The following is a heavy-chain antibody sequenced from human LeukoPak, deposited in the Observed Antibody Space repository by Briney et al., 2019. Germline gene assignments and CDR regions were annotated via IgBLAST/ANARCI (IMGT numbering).Heavy chain of an antibody. CDR3: ARAPPGYSGYDSGVWFDP. Sequence: SETLSLTCAVYGGSFSGYSWSWIRQPPGKGLEWIGEINHSGSTNYNPSLKSRVTISVDTSKNQFSLKLSSVTAADTAVYYCARAPPGYSGYDSGVWFDPWGQGTLVTVSS. V-gene: IGHV4-34*01. D-gene: IGHD5-12*01. CDR2: INHSGST. CDR1: GGSFSGYS. J-gene: IGHJ5*02.